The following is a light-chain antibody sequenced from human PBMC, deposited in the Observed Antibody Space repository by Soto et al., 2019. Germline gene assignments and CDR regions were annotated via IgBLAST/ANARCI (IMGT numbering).Light chain of an antibody. Sequence: DIQMTQSPSSLSASVGDRVTITCRASQSISSYLNWYQQKPGTAPKLLIYAASSLQSGVPSRFSGSGSGTDFTLTISSLQPEDFATYYCQQSYSTLRTFGQGTKVDIK. CDR1: QSISSY. CDR3: QQSYSTLRT. CDR2: AAS. V-gene: IGKV1-39*01. J-gene: IGKJ1*01.